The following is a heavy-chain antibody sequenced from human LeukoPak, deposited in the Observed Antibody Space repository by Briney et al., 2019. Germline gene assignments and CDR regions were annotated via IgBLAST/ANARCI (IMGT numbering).Heavy chain of an antibody. CDR3: ACTMVRGVILAFDI. V-gene: IGHV1-69*05. J-gene: IGHJ3*02. D-gene: IGHD3-10*01. Sequence: ASVKVSCKASGGTFSSYAISWVRQAPGQGLEWMGGIIPIFGTANYAQKFQGRVTITTDESTSTAYMELSSLRSEDTAVYYCACTMVRGVILAFDIWGQGTMVTVSS. CDR1: GGTFSSYA. CDR2: IIPIFGTA.